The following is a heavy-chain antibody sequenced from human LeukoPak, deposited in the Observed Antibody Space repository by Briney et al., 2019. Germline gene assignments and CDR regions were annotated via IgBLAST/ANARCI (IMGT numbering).Heavy chain of an antibody. J-gene: IGHJ3*02. Sequence: PSETLSLTCTVSGGSISNSYWSWIRQPAGKGLEWIGRIHTSGSTNYNPSLKSRVTMSVDTSKNQFSLKLSSVTAADTAVYYCARGICSSTSCYTPGAFDIWGQGTIVTVSS. CDR3: ARGICSSTSCYTPGAFDI. CDR1: GGSISNSY. CDR2: IHTSGST. V-gene: IGHV4-4*07. D-gene: IGHD2-2*02.